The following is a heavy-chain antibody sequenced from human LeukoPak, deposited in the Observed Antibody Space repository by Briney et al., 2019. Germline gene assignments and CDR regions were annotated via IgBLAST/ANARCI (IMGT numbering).Heavy chain of an antibody. Sequence: GGSLRLSCAASGFTFSSYAMSWVRQAPGKGLEWVSGISVRGGHTYYADSVKGRFTISRDNSKNTLYLQMNSLRAEDTAVYYCAKASGTGDAFDIWGQGTMVTVSS. D-gene: IGHD2-8*02. V-gene: IGHV3-23*01. CDR3: AKASGTGDAFDI. CDR2: ISVRGGHT. CDR1: GFTFSSYA. J-gene: IGHJ3*02.